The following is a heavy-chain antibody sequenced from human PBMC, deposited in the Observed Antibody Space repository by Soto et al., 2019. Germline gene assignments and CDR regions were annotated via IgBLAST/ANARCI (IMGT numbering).Heavy chain of an antibody. J-gene: IGHJ3*02. D-gene: IGHD2-2*02. CDR1: GFTFDDYA. Sequence: GGSLRLSCAAFGFTFDDYAMHWVRQAPGKGLEWVSGISWNSGSIGYADSVKGRFTISRDNAKNSLYLQMNSLRPEDTALYYCAKVLDTGGVFDMWGQGTMVTVSS. CDR2: ISWNSGSI. V-gene: IGHV3-9*01. CDR3: AKVLDTGGVFDM.